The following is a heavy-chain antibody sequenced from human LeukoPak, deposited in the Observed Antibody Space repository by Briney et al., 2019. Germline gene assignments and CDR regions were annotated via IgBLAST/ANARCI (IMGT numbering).Heavy chain of an antibody. Sequence: GGSLRLSCAASGFTFSSYSMNWVRQAPGKGLEWVSSISSSSSYIYYADSVKGRFTISRDDAKNSLYLQMNSLRAEDTAVYYCARGPSIAVAGTYYYYYMDVWGKGTTVTVSS. CDR3: ARGPSIAVAGTYYYYYMDV. D-gene: IGHD6-19*01. CDR1: GFTFSSYS. J-gene: IGHJ6*03. V-gene: IGHV3-21*01. CDR2: ISSSSSYI.